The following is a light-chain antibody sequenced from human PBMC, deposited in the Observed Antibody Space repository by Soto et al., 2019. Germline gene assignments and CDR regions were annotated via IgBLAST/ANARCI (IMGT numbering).Light chain of an antibody. CDR2: GTS. J-gene: IGKJ1*01. V-gene: IGKV3-20*01. CDR1: QSISRTF. CDR3: QQYGSSPST. Sequence: EIVLTQSPGTLSLSPGGRATLSCRATQSISRTFLAWYQQKPGQAPKLLIYGTSNRATGVPDRFSGSGSGTDFILNVSRLEPEDFAVYYCQQYGSSPSTFGQGTKVDIK.